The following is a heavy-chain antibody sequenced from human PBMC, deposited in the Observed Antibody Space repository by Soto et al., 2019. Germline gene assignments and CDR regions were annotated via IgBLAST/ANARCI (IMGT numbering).Heavy chain of an antibody. D-gene: IGHD3-10*01. V-gene: IGHV1-18*01. J-gene: IGHJ4*02. Sequence: ASVKVSCKASGYTFTSYGISWVRRAPGQGLEWMGWISAYNGNTNYAQKLQGRVTMTTDTSTSTAYMELRSLRSDDTAVYYCARSVLLWFGELNYYFDYWGQGTLVTVSS. CDR3: ARSVLLWFGELNYYFDY. CDR1: GYTFTSYG. CDR2: ISAYNGNT.